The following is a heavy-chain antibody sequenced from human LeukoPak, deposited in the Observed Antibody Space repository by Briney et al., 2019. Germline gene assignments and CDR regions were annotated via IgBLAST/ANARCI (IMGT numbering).Heavy chain of an antibody. Sequence: GGSLRLSCAASGFTFSNYWVSWVRQAPEKGLEWVANIKPDGSETYSVDSVKGRFTISRDNAKNSLYLQMNSLRAEDTAVYYCARTLRFFRFLDVWGQGTTVTVSS. D-gene: IGHD3-3*01. CDR3: ARTLRFFRFLDV. CDR2: IKPDGSET. V-gene: IGHV3-7*03. CDR1: GFTFSNYW. J-gene: IGHJ6*02.